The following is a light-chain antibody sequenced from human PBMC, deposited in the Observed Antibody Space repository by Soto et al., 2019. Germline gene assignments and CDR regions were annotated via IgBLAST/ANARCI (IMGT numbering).Light chain of an antibody. Sequence: DIQMTQSPSSLPASVGDRVTITCRASQSISSYLNWYQQKPGKAPKLLIYAASSLQSGVPSRFSGSGSGTDFTLTISSLQPEDFATYYCQQTYSTLQGFGQGTKLEIK. CDR3: QQTYSTLQG. CDR1: QSISSY. CDR2: AAS. J-gene: IGKJ2*03. V-gene: IGKV1-39*01.